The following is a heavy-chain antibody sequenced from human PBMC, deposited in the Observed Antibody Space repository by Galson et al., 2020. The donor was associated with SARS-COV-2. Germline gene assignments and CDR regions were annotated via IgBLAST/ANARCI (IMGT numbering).Heavy chain of an antibody. V-gene: IGHV3-21*01. CDR1: GFTFGDHN. Sequence: GGSLRLSCAASGFTFGDHNMIWVRQAPGKGLEWVSSIAGSGAYKYYADSMKGRFTISRDNAKNSVYLQLNSLRDEDTAVYYCARDKGSGFQMQWYFDFWGRGTLVSVSS. CDR2: IAGSGAYK. D-gene: IGHD3-22*01. CDR3: ARDKGSGFQMQWYFDF. J-gene: IGHJ2*01.